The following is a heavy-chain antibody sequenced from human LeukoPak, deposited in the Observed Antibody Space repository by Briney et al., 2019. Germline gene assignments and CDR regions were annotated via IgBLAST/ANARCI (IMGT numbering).Heavy chain of an antibody. J-gene: IGHJ4*02. V-gene: IGHV5-51*01. CDR2: IYPGDSDT. Sequence: GESLKISCKGSGSRFTSYWIGWVRQLPGKGLEWMGIIYPGDSDTRYSPSFQGQVTISADKSISTAYLQWSSLKASDTAMYYCARQSPWLGYYFDYWGQGTLVTVSS. CDR1: GSRFTSYW. CDR3: ARQSPWLGYYFDY. D-gene: IGHD6-19*01.